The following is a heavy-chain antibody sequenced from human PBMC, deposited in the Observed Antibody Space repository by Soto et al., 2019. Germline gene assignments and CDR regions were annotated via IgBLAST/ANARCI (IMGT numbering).Heavy chain of an antibody. CDR2: IFQSGST. Sequence: SETLSLTCGVSGGTIRSPDWWTWVRQPPGKGLEWIGEIFQSGSTNYTPSLESRVTISVDKSKNQFSLTLTSVTAADTAVYFCARGRGRYCSGRSWFDPWGQGILVTVSS. V-gene: IGHV4-4*02. CDR3: ARGRGRYCSGRSWFDP. CDR1: GGTIRSPDW. D-gene: IGHD6-19*01. J-gene: IGHJ5*02.